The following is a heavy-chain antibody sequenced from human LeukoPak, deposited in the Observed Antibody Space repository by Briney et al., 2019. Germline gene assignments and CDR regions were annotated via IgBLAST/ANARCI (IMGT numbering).Heavy chain of an antibody. CDR3: ARKTDHQTGGDY. J-gene: IGHJ4*02. CDR1: GYSVSRNY. D-gene: IGHD1-1*01. Sequence: GGSLRLSWAASGYSVSRNYMTWVRQAPGEGLEWVSLIYSGGSTSYADSVKGRFTISRDNSKNTLYLQMNSLRAEDTAVYYCARKTDHQTGGDYWGQGTLVTVSS. V-gene: IGHV3-66*01. CDR2: IYSGGST.